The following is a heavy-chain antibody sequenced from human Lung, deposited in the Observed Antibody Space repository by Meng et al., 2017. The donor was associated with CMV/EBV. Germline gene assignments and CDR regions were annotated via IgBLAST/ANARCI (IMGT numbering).Heavy chain of an antibody. CDR3: ARDVCGGDDFWSGCYDY. Sequence: GGSLRLXXAASGFTFSSYSMNWVRQAPGKGLEWVSSISSSSSYIYYADSVKGQFTISRDNAKYSLYLQMNSLRAGDTAVYYCARDVCGGDDFWSGCYDYWGRGTXVTVAS. CDR1: GFTFSSYS. V-gene: IGHV3-21*01. CDR2: ISSSSSYI. D-gene: IGHD3-3*01. J-gene: IGHJ4*02.